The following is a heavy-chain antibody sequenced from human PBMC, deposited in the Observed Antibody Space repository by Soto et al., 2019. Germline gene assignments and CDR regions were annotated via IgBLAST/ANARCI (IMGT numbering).Heavy chain of an antibody. D-gene: IGHD2-21*02. CDR2: ISSSSSYI. J-gene: IGHJ6*02. V-gene: IGHV3-21*01. CDR3: ASEPIVVVTGDYYYYYGMDV. Sequence: EVQLVESGGGLVKPGGSLRLSCAASGFTFSSYSMNWVRQAPGKGLEWVSSISSSSSYIYYADSVTGRFTISRDNAKNSLYLQMNRLRSEDTAVYYCASEPIVVVTGDYYYYYGMDVWGQGTTVTVSS. CDR1: GFTFSSYS.